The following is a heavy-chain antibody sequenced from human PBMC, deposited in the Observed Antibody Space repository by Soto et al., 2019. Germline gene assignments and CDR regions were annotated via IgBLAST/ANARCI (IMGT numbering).Heavy chain of an antibody. CDR2: INSDGSST. CDR3: AVAVAGPTAIGY. D-gene: IGHD6-19*01. J-gene: IGHJ4*02. Sequence: GGSLRLSCAASGFTFSRYWMHWGRQAPGKGLVWVSRINSDGSSTSYADSVKGRFTISRDNAKNTLYLQMNSLRAEDTAVYYCAVAVAGPTAIGYWGQGTLVTVSS. CDR1: GFTFSRYW. V-gene: IGHV3-74*01.